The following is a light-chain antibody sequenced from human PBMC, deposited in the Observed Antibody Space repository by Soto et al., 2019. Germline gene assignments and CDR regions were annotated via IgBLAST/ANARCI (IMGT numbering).Light chain of an antibody. CDR2: NVN. Sequence: SVLVHPPSFSVSPGHAVAISCTGTSSDVVSYDYVSWCQQHPGTVPKPMIYNVNTRPSGVPDRFSGSKSGNTAYMTISGLKHEDEADSLCSSYQDSETSVFESGNKVNVL. CDR1: SSDVVSYDY. J-gene: IGLJ1*01. CDR3: SSYQDSETSV. V-gene: IGLV2-11*01.